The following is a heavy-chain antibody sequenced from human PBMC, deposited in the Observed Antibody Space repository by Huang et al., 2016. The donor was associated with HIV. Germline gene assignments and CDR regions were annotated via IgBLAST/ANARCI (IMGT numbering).Heavy chain of an antibody. D-gene: IGHD3-16*01. J-gene: IGHJ4*03. CDR2: IIPRFGLT. V-gene: IGHV1-69*10. CDR1: GVSFSDYA. CDR3: AREGQNWLGKPFGALAF. Sequence: QAQLVQSGAAVMKPGSSVRVSCKASGVSFSDYAFSWVRRAPGQGLDWMGGIIPRFGLTNHAPGLQGRVTISADKSSNTVYLELTSLRSGDTAVYYCAREGQNWLGKPFGALAFWGQGTEVIVSS.